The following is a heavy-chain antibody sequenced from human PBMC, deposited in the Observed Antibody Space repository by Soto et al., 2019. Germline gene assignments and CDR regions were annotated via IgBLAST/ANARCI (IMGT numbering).Heavy chain of an antibody. V-gene: IGHV3-30-3*01. J-gene: IGHJ4*02. CDR1: GFTFSSYA. CDR3: ASSRAAMGPFDY. Sequence: SLRLSCAASGFTFSSYAMHWVRQAPGKGLERVAVISYDGSNKYYADSVKGRFTISRDDSKNTLYLQMNSLRAEDTAVYYCASSRAAMGPFDYWGQGTLVTVSS. D-gene: IGHD5-18*01. CDR2: ISYDGSNK.